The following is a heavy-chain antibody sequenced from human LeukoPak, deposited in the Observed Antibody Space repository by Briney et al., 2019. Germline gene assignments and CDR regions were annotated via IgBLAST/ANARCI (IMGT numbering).Heavy chain of an antibody. J-gene: IGHJ4*02. D-gene: IGHD3-16*01. CDR1: GFSFSNYG. CDR3: ARSNNGGWGYCDY. V-gene: IGHV3-33*01. CDR2: IRYDGSNK. Sequence: GRSLRLSCAASGFSFSNYGMHWVRQAPGKGLEWVAVIRYDGSNKYYADSVKGRFTISRDNSKNTLYVQMSSLRAEDTAVYYCARSNNGGWGYCDYWGQGSLVTVSS.